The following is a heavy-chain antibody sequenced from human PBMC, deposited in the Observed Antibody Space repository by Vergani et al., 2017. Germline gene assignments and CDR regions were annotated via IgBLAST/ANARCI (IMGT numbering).Heavy chain of an antibody. Sequence: EVQLLECGGGLVQLGGSLRLSCAASGFTFSIYAMSWVRQAPGKGLEWVSAISGSGGSTYYADSVKGRFTISRDNSKNTLYLQMNSLRAEDTAVYYCAAYSNGWYPGRHLTPFGYWGQGTLVTVSS. V-gene: IGHV3-23*01. CDR3: AAYSNGWYPGRHLTPFGY. D-gene: IGHD6-19*01. CDR1: GFTFSIYA. CDR2: ISGSGGST. J-gene: IGHJ4*02.